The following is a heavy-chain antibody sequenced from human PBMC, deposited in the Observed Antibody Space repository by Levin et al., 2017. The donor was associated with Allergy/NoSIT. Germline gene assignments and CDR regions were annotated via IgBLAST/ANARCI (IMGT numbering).Heavy chain of an antibody. Sequence: GESLKISCQGSGYYFISYWIAWVRQMPGKGLEWMGSVYPPDSDTTYSPAFLGQVPLPIDKSFSTAYLQWSSLKPSDTAVYYCAKIDSDPDYGLHVWGQGTTVIVSS. J-gene: IGHJ6*02. CDR3: AKIDSDPDYGLHV. CDR2: VYPPDSDT. D-gene: IGHD3-10*01. CDR1: GYYFISYW. V-gene: IGHV5-51*01.